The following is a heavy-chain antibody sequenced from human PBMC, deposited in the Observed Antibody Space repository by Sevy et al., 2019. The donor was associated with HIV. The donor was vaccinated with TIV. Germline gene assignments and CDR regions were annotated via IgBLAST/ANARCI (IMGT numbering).Heavy chain of an antibody. D-gene: IGHD5-12*01. CDR2: IKSEVDGGAI. CDR1: GFTFSSAW. V-gene: IGHV3-15*01. Sequence: GGSLRLSCTASGFTFSSAWMSWVRQAPWKGLEWVGRIKSEVDGGAIDYAAPVKGRFSISREDSKTTVYLQMNSLKTDDTAVYYCITDPAYRGYDEEVINYYFYGMDVWGQGTTVTVSS. J-gene: IGHJ6*02. CDR3: ITDPAYRGYDEEVINYYFYGMDV.